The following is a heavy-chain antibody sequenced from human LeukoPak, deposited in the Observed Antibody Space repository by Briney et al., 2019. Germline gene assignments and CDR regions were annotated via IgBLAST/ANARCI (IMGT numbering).Heavy chain of an antibody. V-gene: IGHV1-3*03. CDR1: GYTFTSYY. Sequence: ASVKVSCKASGYTFTSYYMHWVRQAPGQRLEWMGWINAGTGNTKFSQEFQGRVTFTRDTSASTAYMELTGLRSEDMAVYYCARGRDGYIPYNWFDPWGQGTLVTVSS. J-gene: IGHJ5*02. CDR3: ARGRDGYIPYNWFDP. CDR2: INAGTGNT. D-gene: IGHD5-24*01.